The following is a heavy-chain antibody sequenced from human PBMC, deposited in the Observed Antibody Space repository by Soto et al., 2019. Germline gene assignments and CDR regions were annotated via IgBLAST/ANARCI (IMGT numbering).Heavy chain of an antibody. J-gene: IGHJ4*02. D-gene: IGHD1-26*01. Sequence: GGSLRLSCAASGFTFSNAWMNWVRQAPGKGLEWVGRTKSKTDGGTTDYAAPVKGRFTISRDDSKNTLYLQMNSLKTEDTAVYYCTTEIVGATTNSDYWGQGTLVTVSS. V-gene: IGHV3-15*07. CDR1: GFTFSNAW. CDR2: TKSKTDGGTT. CDR3: TTEIVGATTNSDY.